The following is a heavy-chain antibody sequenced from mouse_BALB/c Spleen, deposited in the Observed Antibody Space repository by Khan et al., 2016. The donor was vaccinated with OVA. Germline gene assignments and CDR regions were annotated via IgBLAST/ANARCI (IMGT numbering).Heavy chain of an antibody. CDR2: IRSGRNPI. D-gene: IGHD2-2*01. Sequence: EVELVESGGGLVQTGGSRKLSCAASGFTFSGFGMHWVRQAPEKGLEWVAYIRSGRNPIYYADTVKGRFTISRDNPKTPLFLQMTSLRSEDTAMYYCAKTGYDYFDYWGEGTTPTVSS. CDR1: GFTFSGFG. J-gene: IGHJ2*01. V-gene: IGHV5-17*02. CDR3: AKTGYDYFDY.